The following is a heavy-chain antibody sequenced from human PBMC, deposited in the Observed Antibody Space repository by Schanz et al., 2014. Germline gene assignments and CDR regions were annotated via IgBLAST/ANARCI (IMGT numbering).Heavy chain of an antibody. D-gene: IGHD6-13*01. CDR3: ARDGVDAAAGGKY. Sequence: QVQLVQSGTEVKKPGASVKVSCKASGYTFTNFYIHWVRQAPGQGLEWMGRIIPILGIANYAQKCQGRVTNAADKSTSTAYMDLSSLRPEDTAVYYCARDGVDAAAGGKYWGKGTLVTVSS. V-gene: IGHV1-69*09. J-gene: IGHJ4*02. CDR1: GYTFTNFY. CDR2: IIPILGIA.